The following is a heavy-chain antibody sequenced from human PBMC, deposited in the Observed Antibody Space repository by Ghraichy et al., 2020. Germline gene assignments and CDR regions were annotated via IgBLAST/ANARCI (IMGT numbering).Heavy chain of an antibody. CDR1: GGSISSYY. CDR3: ARVGCSSTSCYRRNAFDI. D-gene: IGHD2-2*02. V-gene: IGHV4-59*01. Sequence: LSLTCTISGGSISSYYWSWIRQPPGKGLEWIGYIYYSGSTNYNPSLKSRVTISVDTSKNQFSLKLSSVTAADTAVYYCARVGCSSTSCYRRNAFDIWGQGTMVTVSS. CDR2: IYYSGST. J-gene: IGHJ3*02.